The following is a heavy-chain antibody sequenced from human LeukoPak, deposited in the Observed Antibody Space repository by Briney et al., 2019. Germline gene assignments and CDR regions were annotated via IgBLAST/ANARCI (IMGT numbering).Heavy chain of an antibody. D-gene: IGHD6-13*01. Sequence: GGSLRLSCEASGFIFRNYYMHWVRQAPGKGLVWVSRLNYDGGRTNYADSVKGRFTISRDNAKNSLYLQMTSLRAEDTAMYYCAKGYSSSWHGYYYYMDVWGKGTTVTISS. CDR2: LNYDGGRT. V-gene: IGHV3-74*01. J-gene: IGHJ6*03. CDR1: GFIFRNYY. CDR3: AKGYSSSWHGYYYYMDV.